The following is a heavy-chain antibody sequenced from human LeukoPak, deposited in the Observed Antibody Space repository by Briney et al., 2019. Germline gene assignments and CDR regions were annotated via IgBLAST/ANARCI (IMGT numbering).Heavy chain of an antibody. V-gene: IGHV3-64D*06. J-gene: IGHJ4*02. CDR1: GFTFSSYG. CDR3: VKDYYDSSGNY. CDR2: ITSNGGST. Sequence: GGSLRLSCSASGFTFSSYGMYWVRQAPGKGLEYVSAITSNGGSTYYADSVKGRFTISRDNSKNTLYLQMSSLRAEDTAVYYCVKDYYDSSGNYWGQGTLSPSPQ. D-gene: IGHD3-22*01.